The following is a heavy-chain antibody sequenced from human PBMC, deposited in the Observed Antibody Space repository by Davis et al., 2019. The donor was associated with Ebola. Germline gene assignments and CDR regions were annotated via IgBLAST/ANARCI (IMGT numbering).Heavy chain of an antibody. Sequence: PGGSLRLSCAASGFTFSTFYMHWVRQLPGKGPVFVSRINPDGSRTDYADSVRGRFTISRDNAKNTLYLQMNSLRAEDTAVYYCATYDWNYPPSWGQGALFTVSS. D-gene: IGHD1-7*01. J-gene: IGHJ5*02. V-gene: IGHV3-74*01. CDR2: INPDGSRT. CDR3: ATYDWNYPPS. CDR1: GFTFSTFY.